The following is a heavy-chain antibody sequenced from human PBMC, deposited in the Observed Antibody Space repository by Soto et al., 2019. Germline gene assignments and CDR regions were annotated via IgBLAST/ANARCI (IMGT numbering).Heavy chain of an antibody. Sequence: GGSLRLSCVASGFVFDNYVINWVRQAPGKGLEWVAGMSGSHDDRNIYYIDSVRGRFTISRDNSKSTVYLDLSHLGADDSAVYYCAKGKNIVVGPGVIDYWGQGTLVTVSS. CDR3: AKGKNIVVGPGVIDY. J-gene: IGHJ4*02. CDR2: MSGSHDDRNI. CDR1: GFVFDNYV. V-gene: IGHV3-23*01. D-gene: IGHD2-2*01.